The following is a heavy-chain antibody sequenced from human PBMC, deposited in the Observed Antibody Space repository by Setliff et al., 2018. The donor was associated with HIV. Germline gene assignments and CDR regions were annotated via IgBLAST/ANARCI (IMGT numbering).Heavy chain of an antibody. CDR2: IFSGDSTT. J-gene: IGHJ6*03. V-gene: IGHV3-23*03. Sequence: QSGGSLRLSCAASGFIFDDYAMHWVRQVPGKGLEWVSVIFSGDSTTHYADSVMGRFTISRDNSENMLYLQMNSLRAEDTAIYYCAKKGYCSSGTCHRDWYYYLDVWGKGTTVTVSS. CDR1: GFIFDDYA. D-gene: IGHD2-2*01. CDR3: AKKGYCSSGTCHRDWYYYLDV.